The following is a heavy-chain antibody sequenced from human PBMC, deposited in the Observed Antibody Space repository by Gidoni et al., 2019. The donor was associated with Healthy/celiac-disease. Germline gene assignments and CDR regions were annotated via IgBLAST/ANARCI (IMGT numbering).Heavy chain of an antibody. CDR2: ISSSSSTI. CDR3: ARRNTVVPAEYYFDY. CDR1: GFTFSSYS. D-gene: IGHD2-2*01. Sequence: EVQLVESGGGLVQPGGSLRLSCAASGFTFSSYSMNWVRQAPGKGLEWVSYISSSSSTIYYADSVKGRFTISRDNAKNSLYLQMNSLRAEDTAVYYCARRNTVVPAEYYFDYWGQGTLVTVSS. V-gene: IGHV3-48*04. J-gene: IGHJ4*02.